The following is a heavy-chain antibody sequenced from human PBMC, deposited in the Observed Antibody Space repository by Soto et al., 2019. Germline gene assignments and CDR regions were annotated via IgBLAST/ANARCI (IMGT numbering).Heavy chain of an antibody. V-gene: IGHV1-46*03. CDR1: GYTFTSYY. J-gene: IGHJ5*02. CDR2: INPSGGST. CDR3: ARVWVPAASTDNWFDP. Sequence: ASVNVSCKASGYTFTSYYMHWVRQAPGQGLEWMGIINPSGGSTSYAQKFQGRVTMTRDTSTSTVYMELSSLRSEDTAVYYCARVWVPAASTDNWFDPWGQGTLVTVSS. D-gene: IGHD2-2*01.